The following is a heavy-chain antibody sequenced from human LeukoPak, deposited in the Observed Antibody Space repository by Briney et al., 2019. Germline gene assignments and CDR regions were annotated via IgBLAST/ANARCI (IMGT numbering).Heavy chain of an antibody. CDR3: ARGGGTVVTPSTFDY. V-gene: IGHV4-34*01. J-gene: IGHJ4*02. CDR1: GGSFSGYY. CDR2: INHSGST. D-gene: IGHD4-23*01. Sequence: SETLSLTCAVYGGSFSGYYWSWIRQPPGKGLEWIGEINHSGSTNYNPSLKSRVTISVDTSKNQFSLKLSSVTAADTAVYYCARGGGTVVTPSTFDYWGQGTLVTVSS.